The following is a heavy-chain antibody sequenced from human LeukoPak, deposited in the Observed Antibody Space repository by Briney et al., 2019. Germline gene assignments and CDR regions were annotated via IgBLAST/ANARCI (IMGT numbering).Heavy chain of an antibody. V-gene: IGHV3-53*01. Sequence: PGRSLRLSCAASGFTFSSYGMHWVRQAPGKGLEWVAVIYSGGSTYYADSVKGRFTISRDNSKNTLYLQMNSLRAEDTAVYYCARVRNYFDYWGQGTLVTVSS. CDR2: IYSGGST. CDR3: ARVRNYFDY. CDR1: GFTFSSYG. J-gene: IGHJ4*02.